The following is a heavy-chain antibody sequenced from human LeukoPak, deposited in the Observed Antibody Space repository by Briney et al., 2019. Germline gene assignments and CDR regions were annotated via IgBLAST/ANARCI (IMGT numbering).Heavy chain of an antibody. J-gene: IGHJ5*02. CDR2: IYYSGST. CDR1: GGSISSSSYY. V-gene: IGHV4-39*07. CDR3: ARGGGGYSSSFRRRWFDP. Sequence: SETLSLTCTVSGGSISSSSYYWGWIRQPPGKGLEWIGSIYYSGSTNYNPSLKSRVTISVDTSKNQFSLKVSSVTAADTAVYYCARGGGGYSSSFRRRWFDPWGQGTLVTVSS. D-gene: IGHD6-13*01.